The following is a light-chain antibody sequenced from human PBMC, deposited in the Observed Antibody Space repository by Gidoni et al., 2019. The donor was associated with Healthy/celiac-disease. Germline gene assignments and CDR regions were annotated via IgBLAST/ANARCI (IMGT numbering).Light chain of an antibody. Sequence: EIQMTQSPSTLSASVGARVTIPCRASQRISSWLAWYQQKPGKAPKLLSYDASSWESGVPSRFSCSGSGTEFTLTISSLQPDDFATYYCQPYHSYSWTFGQGTKVEIK. CDR1: QRISSW. CDR3: QPYHSYSWT. V-gene: IGKV1-5*01. J-gene: IGKJ1*01. CDR2: DAS.